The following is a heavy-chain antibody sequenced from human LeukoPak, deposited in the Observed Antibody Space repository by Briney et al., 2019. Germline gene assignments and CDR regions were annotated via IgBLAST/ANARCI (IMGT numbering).Heavy chain of an antibody. Sequence: PGGSLRLSCAASGFTFSSYAMSWVRQAPGKGLEWVSSISSSSSYIYYADSVKGRFTISRDNAKNSLYLQMNSLRAEDTAVYYCANYRGATVVTRGEYYFDYWGQGTLVTVSS. V-gene: IGHV3-21*01. CDR2: ISSSSSYI. CDR3: ANYRGATVVTRGEYYFDY. J-gene: IGHJ4*02. D-gene: IGHD4-23*01. CDR1: GFTFSSYA.